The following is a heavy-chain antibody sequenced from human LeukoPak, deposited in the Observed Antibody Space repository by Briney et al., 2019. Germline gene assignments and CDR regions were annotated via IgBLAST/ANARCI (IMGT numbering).Heavy chain of an antibody. D-gene: IGHD3-3*01. CDR2: ISASRDIT. CDR1: GFNYSSYT. Sequence: TGGSLRLSCAASGFNYSSYTMNWVRQAPGMGLEWLSYISASRDITYYADSVKGRFTISRDNAKNSLYLQMNSLRAEDTAAYYCVRGSLASGVVVYYYYYLDVWGKGTTVTVSS. J-gene: IGHJ6*03. CDR3: VRGSLASGVVVYYYYYLDV. V-gene: IGHV3-48*01.